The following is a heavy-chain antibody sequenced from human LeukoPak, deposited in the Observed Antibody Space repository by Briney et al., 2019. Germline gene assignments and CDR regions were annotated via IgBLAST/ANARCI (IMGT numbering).Heavy chain of an antibody. CDR1: GFTFSSYE. Sequence: GGSLRLSCAASGFTFSSYEMNWVRQAPGKGLEWVSYISSSGSTIYYADSVKGRFTISRDNAKNSLYLQMNSLGAEDTAVYYCARDGVHYDFWSGYYTAAFDIWGQGTMVTVSS. J-gene: IGHJ3*02. V-gene: IGHV3-48*03. CDR2: ISSSGSTI. CDR3: ARDGVHYDFWSGYYTAAFDI. D-gene: IGHD3-3*01.